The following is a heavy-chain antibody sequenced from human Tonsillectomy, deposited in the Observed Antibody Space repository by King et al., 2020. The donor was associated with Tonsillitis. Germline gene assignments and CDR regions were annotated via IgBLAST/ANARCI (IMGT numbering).Heavy chain of an antibody. CDR3: ASPLIVGATPRYDAFDI. Sequence: VQLQESGPGLVKPSQTLSLTCTVSGGSISSGGYYWSWIRQHPGNGLEWIGYIYYSGSTYYNPSLKSRVTISVDTSKNQFSLKLSSVTAADTAVYYCASPLIVGATPRYDAFDIWGQGTKVTVSS. CDR2: IYYSGST. J-gene: IGHJ3*02. V-gene: IGHV4-31*03. CDR1: GGSISSGGYY. D-gene: IGHD1-26*01.